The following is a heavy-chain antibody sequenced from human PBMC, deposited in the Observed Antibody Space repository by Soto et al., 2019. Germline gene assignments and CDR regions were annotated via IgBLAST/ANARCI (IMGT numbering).Heavy chain of an antibody. D-gene: IGHD6-13*01. CDR3: ASDSISPTPQFRIAAAGPFDY. CDR1: GGTFSSYA. Sequence: SVKVSCKASGGTFSSYAISWVRQAPGRGLEWMGGIIPIFGTANYAQKFQGRVTITADESTSTAYMELSSLRSEDTAVYYCASDSISPTPQFRIAAAGPFDYWGQGTLVTVSS. V-gene: IGHV1-69*13. CDR2: IIPIFGTA. J-gene: IGHJ4*02.